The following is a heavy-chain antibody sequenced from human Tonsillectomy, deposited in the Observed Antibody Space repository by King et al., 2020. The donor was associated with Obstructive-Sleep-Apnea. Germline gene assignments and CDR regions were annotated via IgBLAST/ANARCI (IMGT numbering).Heavy chain of an antibody. V-gene: IGHV3-30*18. CDR1: GFTFKSYG. CDR2: ISHDGSNE. D-gene: IGHD5-18*01. CDR3: AKNDGYGHWYIDL. J-gene: IGHJ2*01. Sequence: VQLVESGGGVVQPGRSLRLSCAASGFTFKSYGMHWVRQAPGKGLEWVAFISHDGSNEHYADSVKGRFTISRDNSKSTLFLQMNSLRAEDTAVYYCAKNDGYGHWYIDLWGRGTLVTVSS.